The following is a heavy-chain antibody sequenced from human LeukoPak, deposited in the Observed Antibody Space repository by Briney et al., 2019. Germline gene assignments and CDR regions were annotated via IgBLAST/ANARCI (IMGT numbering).Heavy chain of an antibody. CDR1: GGSISSHY. D-gene: IGHD4-23*01. J-gene: IGHJ3*02. CDR3: ARETTVVTPGRSDVFDI. V-gene: IGHV4-59*11. CDR2: IYYSGST. Sequence: SETLSLTCTVSGGSISSHYWNWIRQPPGKGLEWIGYIYYSGSTNYNPSLKSRVTISVDTSKNQFSLKLSSVTAADTAVYCCARETTVVTPGRSDVFDIWGQGTMVTLSS.